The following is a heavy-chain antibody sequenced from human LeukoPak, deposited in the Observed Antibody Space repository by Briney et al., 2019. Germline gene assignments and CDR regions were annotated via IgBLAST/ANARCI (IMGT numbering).Heavy chain of an antibody. CDR1: GFTFDDYA. V-gene: IGHV3-9*01. CDR3: AKDLNWQPLYYFDY. J-gene: IGHJ4*02. CDR2: ISGNSGSI. Sequence: PGGSLRLSCVVSGFTFDDYAMHWVRQAPGKGLEWVSGISGNSGSIGYADSVKGRFTISRDNSKNTLYLQMNSLRAEDTAVYYCAKDLNWQPLYYFDYWGQGTLVTVSS. D-gene: IGHD1-20*01.